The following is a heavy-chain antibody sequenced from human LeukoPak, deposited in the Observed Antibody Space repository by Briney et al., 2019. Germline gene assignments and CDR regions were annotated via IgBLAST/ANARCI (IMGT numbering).Heavy chain of an antibody. CDR3: ARDNIIVWD. CDR1: GFTFSSYS. Sequence: GGSLRLSCAASGFTFSSYSMNWVRQAPGKGLEGVSSISSSSSYIYYADSVKGGFTISRDNDKKSLYLQMNSLRAEDTAVYYCARDNIIVWDWGQGTLSPSPQ. CDR2: ISSSSSYI. J-gene: IGHJ4*02. D-gene: IGHD2-15*01. V-gene: IGHV3-21*01.